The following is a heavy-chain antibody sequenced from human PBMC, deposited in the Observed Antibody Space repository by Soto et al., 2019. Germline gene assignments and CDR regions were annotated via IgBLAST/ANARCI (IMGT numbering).Heavy chain of an antibody. CDR2: IYYRGST. Sequence: SETLSLTCTVSGGSISSYYWSWIRQPPGKVLEWIGDIYYRGSTNYNPSLKSRVTISVDTSKNQFSLKLSSVTAADTAVYYCASLVAGYSYGHCPYWGQGTLVTVS. V-gene: IGHV4-59*01. CDR1: GGSISSYY. D-gene: IGHD5-18*01. CDR3: ASLVAGYSYGHCPY. J-gene: IGHJ4*02.